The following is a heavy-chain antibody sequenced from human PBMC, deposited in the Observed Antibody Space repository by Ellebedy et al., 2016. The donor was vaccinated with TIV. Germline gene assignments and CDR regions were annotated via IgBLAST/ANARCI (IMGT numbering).Heavy chain of an antibody. Sequence: PGGSLRLSCAASGFTFKNYGLHWVRQAPGKGLQWVAVISYDGSSEFFAGSVQGRSTISRDNSKNTVYLQINSLRTDDTAIYYCAKELQSCSAGNCLHNYFDPWGQGTLVTVSS. J-gene: IGHJ5*02. D-gene: IGHD4-23*01. V-gene: IGHV3-30*18. CDR3: AKELQSCSAGNCLHNYFDP. CDR1: GFTFKNYG. CDR2: ISYDGSSE.